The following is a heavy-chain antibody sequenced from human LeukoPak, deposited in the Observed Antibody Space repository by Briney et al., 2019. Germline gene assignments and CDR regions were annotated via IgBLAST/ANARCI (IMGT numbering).Heavy chain of an antibody. CDR1: GFTFSSYW. CDR2: IKPDGSHV. CDR3: AREGRLLGAFDV. V-gene: IGHV3-7*01. J-gene: IGHJ3*01. Sequence: PGGSLRLSXAASGFTFSSYWMHWVRQAPGKGLEWAADIKPDGSHVSYVDSVKGRFSISRDNAQNSLYLQVSSLRAEDTAIYYCAREGRLLGAFDVWGQGTMVTVSS.